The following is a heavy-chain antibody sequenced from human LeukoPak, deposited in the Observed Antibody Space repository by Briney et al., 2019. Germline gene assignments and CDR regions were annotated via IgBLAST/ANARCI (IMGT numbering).Heavy chain of an antibody. V-gene: IGHV5-51*01. CDR2: IYPAYSDT. CDR1: GYSFTSYW. Sequence: GESLKISCQGSGYSFTSYWIAWFRQMPGKGLEWMGIIYPAYSDTRYSPSFQGQVSISADKSMSIAYLQWRSLKASDTAMYYCARPHYYGSGSYYSGFDIWGQGTMVTVSS. CDR3: ARPHYYGSGSYYSGFDI. J-gene: IGHJ3*02. D-gene: IGHD3-10*01.